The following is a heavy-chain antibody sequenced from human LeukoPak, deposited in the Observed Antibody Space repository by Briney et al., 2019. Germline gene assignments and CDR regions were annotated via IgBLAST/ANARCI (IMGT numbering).Heavy chain of an antibody. D-gene: IGHD5-12*01. V-gene: IGHV3-23*01. CDR2: VKTGAGDT. CDR1: GFMFSNYA. CDR3: AKGQMATILGFDS. Sequence: GGSLRLSCAASGFMFSNYAMSWVSQAPGRGLEWVSAVKTGAGDTYYADSVKGRFTISRDNSKSTVYLQMNSLRAEDTALYYCAKGQMATILGFDSWGQGALVTVSS. J-gene: IGHJ4*02.